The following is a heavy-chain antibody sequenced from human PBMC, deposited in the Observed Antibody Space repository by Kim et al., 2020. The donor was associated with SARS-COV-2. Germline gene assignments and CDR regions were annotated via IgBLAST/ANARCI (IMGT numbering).Heavy chain of an antibody. J-gene: IGHJ4*02. D-gene: IGHD1-1*01. V-gene: IGHV3-48*02. Sequence: GGSLRLSCAVSGLTFSTTDMHWVRQAPGKGLEWIAYISRSGGAIVYADSVKGRFTISRDEAKNSIFLQMNSLRDEDTAVYYCARDRTAFDYWGQGTVVTVSS. CDR1: GLTFSTTD. CDR2: ISRSGGAI. CDR3: ARDRTAFDY.